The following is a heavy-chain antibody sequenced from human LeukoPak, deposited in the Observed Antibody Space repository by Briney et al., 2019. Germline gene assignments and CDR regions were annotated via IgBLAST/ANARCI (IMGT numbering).Heavy chain of an antibody. CDR3: ARTGGVYGGILVWFDP. CDR2: IYNSGST. Sequence: PSETLSLTCTVSGGSVSSGSYYWSWIRQPPGKGLEWIGYIYNSGSTNYNPSLKSRVTISADTSKNQFSLKLSSVTAADTAVYYCARTGGVYGGILVWFDPWGQGTLVTVSS. D-gene: IGHD3-16*01. V-gene: IGHV4-61*01. J-gene: IGHJ5*02. CDR1: GGSVSSGSYY.